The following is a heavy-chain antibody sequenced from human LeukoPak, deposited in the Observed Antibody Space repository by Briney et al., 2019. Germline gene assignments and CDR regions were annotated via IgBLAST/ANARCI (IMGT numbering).Heavy chain of an antibody. D-gene: IGHD6-19*01. CDR1: GGSISSYY. CDR2: IYTSGST. Sequence: SETLSLTCTVSGGSISSYYWSWIRQPAGKGLEWIGRIYTSGSTNYNPSLKSRVTMSVDTSKNQFSLKLSSETAADTAVYYCAIGYSSGCFDYWGQGTLVTVSS. V-gene: IGHV4-4*07. J-gene: IGHJ4*02. CDR3: AIGYSSGCFDY.